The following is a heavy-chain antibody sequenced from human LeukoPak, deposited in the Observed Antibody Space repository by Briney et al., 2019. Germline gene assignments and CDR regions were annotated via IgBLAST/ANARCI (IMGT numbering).Heavy chain of an antibody. CDR1: GGSISSFY. CDR3: ARDRSYYDFGEPAFDI. D-gene: IGHD3-3*01. Sequence: SETLSLTCTVSGGSISSFYWSWIRQPPGKGLEWIGYIYYSGSTNYNPSLKSRVTISVDTSKNQFSLKLSSVTAADTAVYYCARDRSYYDFGEPAFDIWGQGTMVTVSS. V-gene: IGHV4-59*01. J-gene: IGHJ3*02. CDR2: IYYSGST.